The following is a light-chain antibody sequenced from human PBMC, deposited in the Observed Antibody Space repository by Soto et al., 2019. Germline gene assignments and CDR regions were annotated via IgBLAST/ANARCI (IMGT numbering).Light chain of an antibody. V-gene: IGKV3-20*01. CDR1: QSVSRSY. CDR3: QQYGSAPQT. Sequence: EIVLTQSPGTLSLSPGERATLSCRASQSVSRSYLAWYQQKPGQAPRLLIYGASIRATGIPDRFSGSGSGTDFTLTISILEPEDFAVYYCQQYGSAPQTFGQVTKVEIK. J-gene: IGKJ1*01. CDR2: GAS.